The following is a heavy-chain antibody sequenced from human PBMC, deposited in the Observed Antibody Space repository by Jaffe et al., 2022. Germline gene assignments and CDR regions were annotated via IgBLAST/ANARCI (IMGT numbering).Heavy chain of an antibody. CDR3: GREGSSGRYYFDY. CDR1: GGSISSSSYY. J-gene: IGHJ4*02. D-gene: IGHD6-19*01. CDR2: IYYSGST. V-gene: IGHV4-39*01. Sequence: QLQLQESGPGLVKPSETLSLTCTVSGGSISSSSYYWGWIRQPPGKGLEWIGSIYYSGSTYYNPSLKSRVTISVDTSKNQFSLKLSSVTAADTAVYYCGREGSSGRYYFDYWGQGTLVTVSS.